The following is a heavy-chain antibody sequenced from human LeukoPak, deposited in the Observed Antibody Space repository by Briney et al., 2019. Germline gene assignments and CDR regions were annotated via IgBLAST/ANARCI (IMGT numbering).Heavy chain of an antibody. Sequence: GESLKISCKGYGYSFTTYWIGWVRQMPGKGLEWMGIIYPGDSDTRYSPSFQGQVTISADKSISTAYLQWSSLKASDTARYYCARHSCSGGTCHTDYWGQGTLVSVSS. CDR2: IYPGDSDT. V-gene: IGHV5-51*01. CDR3: ARHSCSGGTCHTDY. D-gene: IGHD2-15*01. CDR1: GYSFTTYW. J-gene: IGHJ4*02.